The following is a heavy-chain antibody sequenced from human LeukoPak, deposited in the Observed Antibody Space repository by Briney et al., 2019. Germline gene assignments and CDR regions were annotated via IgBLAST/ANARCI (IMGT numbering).Heavy chain of an antibody. CDR2: IKSKTDGGTT. D-gene: IGHD4-17*01. J-gene: IGHJ3*02. CDR1: GFTFSNAW. V-gene: IGHV3-15*01. CDR3: TTDYGDYGRAFDI. Sequence: PGGSLRLSCAASGFTFSNAWMSWVRQAPGKGLEWVGRIKSKTDGGTTDYAAPVKGRFTISRDDSKNTLYLQMNSLKTEDTAVRYCTTDYGDYGRAFDIWGQGTMVTVSS.